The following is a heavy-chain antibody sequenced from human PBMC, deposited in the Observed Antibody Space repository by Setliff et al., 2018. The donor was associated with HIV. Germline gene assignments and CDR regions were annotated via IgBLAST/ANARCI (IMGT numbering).Heavy chain of an antibody. J-gene: IGHJ5*02. V-gene: IGHV3-15*01. Sequence: PGGSLRLFCVGSGFTFSHAWMSWVRQAPGKGLEWIGRMKSEVGGGTTDYAAPVKGRFTISRDDSGNTLYLQMNNLKTGGTAMYYCTTDWGGGGGAPLDPWGQGTLVTVSS. CDR2: MKSEVGGGTT. CDR3: TTDWGGGGGAPLDP. D-gene: IGHD2-21*01. CDR1: GFTFSHAW.